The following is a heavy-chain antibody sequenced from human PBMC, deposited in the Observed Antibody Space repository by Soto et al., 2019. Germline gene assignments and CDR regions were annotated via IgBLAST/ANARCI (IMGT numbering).Heavy chain of an antibody. V-gene: IGHV3-11*01. D-gene: IGHD1-1*01. CDR3: VKRGDYWYFDL. J-gene: IGHJ2*01. Sequence: QVQLVESGGGLVKPGGSLRLSCAASGLTFNDYYMSWIRQAPGMGLESFSYISSSASTKYYADSVKGRFTISRNSAKNSQYLQMNSLRAEDTAVYDCVKRGDYWYFDLWGRGTPVTVSS. CDR1: GLTFNDYY. CDR2: ISSSASTK.